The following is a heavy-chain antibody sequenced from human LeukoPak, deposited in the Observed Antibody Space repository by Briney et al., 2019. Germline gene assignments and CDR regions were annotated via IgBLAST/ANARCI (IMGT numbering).Heavy chain of an antibody. V-gene: IGHV3-20*04. CDR3: ARDRGYYDILTGLAP. D-gene: IGHD3-9*01. CDR2: INWNGGST. Sequence: GGSLRLSCAASGFTFSSYSMNWVRQAPGKGLEWVSGINWNGGSTGYADSVKGRFTISRDNAKNSLYLQMNSLRAEDTALYYCARDRGYYDILTGLAPWGQGTLVTVSS. J-gene: IGHJ5*02. CDR1: GFTFSSYS.